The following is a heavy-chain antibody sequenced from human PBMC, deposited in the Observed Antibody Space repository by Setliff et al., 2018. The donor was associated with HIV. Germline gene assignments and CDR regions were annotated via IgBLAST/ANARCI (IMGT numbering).Heavy chain of an antibody. D-gene: IGHD1-7*01. CDR1: GDSISTYC. V-gene: IGHV4-4*09. CDR3: ARHHELTAHGLFDS. CDR2: IYTSGST. J-gene: IGHJ4*02. Sequence: SETLSLTCTVSGDSISTYCWIWIRQPPGKGLEWIGNIYTSGSTNYNPSLKSRVTISVDTSKNQFSLKLSSVTAEDTAVYYCARHHELTAHGLFDSWGQGTLVTVSS.